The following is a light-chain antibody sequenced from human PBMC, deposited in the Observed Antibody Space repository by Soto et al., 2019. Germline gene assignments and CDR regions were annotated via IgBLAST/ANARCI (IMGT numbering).Light chain of an antibody. J-gene: IGLJ1*01. V-gene: IGLV2-14*03. CDR2: EVS. CDR3: SSYTSSSTHV. CDR1: TSDVGSYKY. Sequence: QSALTQPASVSGSPGQSITISCTGTTSDVGSYKYVSWYQQHPGKAPKLMIYEVSNRPSGVSNRFSGSKSGNTASLTISGLQAEDEANYCCSSYTSSSTHVFGTGTKVTVL.